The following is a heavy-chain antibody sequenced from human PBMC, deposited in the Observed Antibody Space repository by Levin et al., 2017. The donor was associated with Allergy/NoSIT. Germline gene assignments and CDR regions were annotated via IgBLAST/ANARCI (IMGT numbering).Heavy chain of an antibody. CDR2: ISHRNIAI. V-gene: IGHV3-11*01. CDR1: GFTFSDNP. J-gene: IGHJ4*02. D-gene: IGHD7-27*01. CDR3: ARDRPNWAYDY. Sequence: GGSLRLSCAASGFTFSDNPMAWFRRAPGKGLEWVSYISHRNIAIYYADSVKGRFTVSRDDARNTLYLQMNSLGAEDTAVYFCARDRPNWAYDYWGQGTPVTVSA.